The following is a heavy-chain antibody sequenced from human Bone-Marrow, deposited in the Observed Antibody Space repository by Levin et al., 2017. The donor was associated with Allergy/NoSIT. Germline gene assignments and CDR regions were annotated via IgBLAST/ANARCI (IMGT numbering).Heavy chain of an antibody. J-gene: IGHJ5*02. CDR3: TRLYDSGYDP. V-gene: IGHV3-73*01. CDR1: GFTFSGSA. Sequence: KVSCAASGFTFSGSALHWVRQASGKGLEWVGRIRSKANNYATAYAASVKGRFTISRDDSKSTAYLRMNRLKSEDTAMYYCTRLYDSGYDPWGQGALVTVSS. CDR2: IRSKANNYAT. D-gene: IGHD5-12*01.